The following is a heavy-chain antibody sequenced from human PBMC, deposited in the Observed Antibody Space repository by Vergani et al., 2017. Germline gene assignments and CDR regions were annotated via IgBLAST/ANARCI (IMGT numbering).Heavy chain of an antibody. D-gene: IGHD5-18*01. CDR1: GFTFSNAW. CDR2: IKSKTDGGTT. CDR3: TTDIRSYSYGLAY. J-gene: IGHJ4*02. Sequence: EVQLLESGGGLVKPGGSLRLSCAASGFTFSNAWMSWVRQAPGKGLEWVGRIKSKTDGGTTDYAAPVKGRFTISRDDSKNTLYLQMNSLKTEDTAVYYCTTDIRSYSYGLAYWGQGTLVTVSS. V-gene: IGHV3-15*01.